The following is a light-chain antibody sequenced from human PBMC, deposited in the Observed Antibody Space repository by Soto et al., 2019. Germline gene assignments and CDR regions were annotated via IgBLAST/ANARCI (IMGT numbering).Light chain of an antibody. CDR2: GAS. J-gene: IGKJ5*01. CDR1: QSVSSSY. Sequence: EIVLTQSPGTLSLSPGERATLSCRASQSVSSSYLAWYQQKPGQAPRLLIYGASSRATGIPDRFSGSGSGTKCALTISRLEPEDFALYYCQQCGSSLITFGQGTRLEIK. CDR3: QQCGSSLIT. V-gene: IGKV3-20*01.